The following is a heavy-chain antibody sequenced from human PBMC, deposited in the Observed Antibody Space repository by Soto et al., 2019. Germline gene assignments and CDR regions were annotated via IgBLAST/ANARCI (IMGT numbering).Heavy chain of an antibody. V-gene: IGHV4-31*03. CDR3: ARDDSFYGEPGYGMNV. CDR1: GATISSGGFY. Sequence: SETLSLTCTVSGATISSGGFYWSWVRQRPGKGLEWIGHIYYTGTTSYNPSLNSRVTISLDMSSNQFSLKLRSVTAADTAKYFCARDDSFYGEPGYGMNVWGQGTTVTVSS. D-gene: IGHD4-17*01. J-gene: IGHJ6*02. CDR2: IYYTGTT.